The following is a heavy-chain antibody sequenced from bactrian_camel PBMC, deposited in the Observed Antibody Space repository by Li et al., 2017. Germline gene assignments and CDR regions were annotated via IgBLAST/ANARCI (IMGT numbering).Heavy chain of an antibody. CDR1: GFTYNRPY. V-gene: IGHV3S61*01. CDR3: AADKTWYTNSLIDTAYNY. J-gene: IGHJ4*01. D-gene: IGHD1*01. CDR2: ISDSGHRT. Sequence: HVQLVESGGGSAQAGGSLRLSCAASGFTYNRPYMAWFRQAPGKEREGVAGISDSGHRTYYADSVKGRFTISRDSAKNRIYLQMNSLNPEDTAMYYCAADKTWYTNSLIDTAYNYWGPGTQVTVS.